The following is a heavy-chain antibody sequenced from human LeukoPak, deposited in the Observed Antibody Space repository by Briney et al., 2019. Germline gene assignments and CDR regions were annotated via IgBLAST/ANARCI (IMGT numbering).Heavy chain of an antibody. D-gene: IGHD3-3*01. CDR2: MNPNSGNT. J-gene: IGHJ6*03. CDR3: ARDGTIFGVVTPSYYYYYMDV. V-gene: IGHV1-8*01. CDR1: GYTFTSYD. Sequence: ASVKVSCKASGYTFTSYDINWVRQATGQGLEWMGWMNPNSGNTGYAQKFQGRVTMTRNTSISTAYMELSRLRSDDTAVYYCARDGTIFGVVTPSYYYYYMDVWGKGTTVTVSS.